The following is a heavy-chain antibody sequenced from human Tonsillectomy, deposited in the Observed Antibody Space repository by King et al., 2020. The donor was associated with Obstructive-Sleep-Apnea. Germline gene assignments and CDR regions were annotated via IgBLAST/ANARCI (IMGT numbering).Heavy chain of an antibody. Sequence: VQLVESGGGLVQPGGSLRLSCAASGFTFSTFGMGWVRQAPGKGLEWVSAIMGSGGSTYYADSVKGRFTISRDNSKNTVYLQMSSLRAEDTAVYYCAKELRHWYFDLWGRGTLVTVSS. CDR3: AKELRHWYFDL. CDR1: GFTFSTFG. J-gene: IGHJ2*01. V-gene: IGHV3-23*04. CDR2: IMGSGGST.